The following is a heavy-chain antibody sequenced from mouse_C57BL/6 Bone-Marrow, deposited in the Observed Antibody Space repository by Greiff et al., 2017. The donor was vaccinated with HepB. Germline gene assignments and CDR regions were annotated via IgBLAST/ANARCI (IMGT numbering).Heavy chain of an antibody. Sequence: EVKVVESGGGLVKPGGSLKLSCAASGFTFSSYAMSWVRQTPEKRLEWVATISDGGSYTYYPDNVKGRFTISRDNAKNNLYLQMSHLKSEDTAMYYCARVYYYGYYFDYWGQGTTLTVSS. V-gene: IGHV5-4*03. CDR1: GFTFSSYA. J-gene: IGHJ2*01. D-gene: IGHD1-1*01. CDR2: ISDGGSYT. CDR3: ARVYYYGYYFDY.